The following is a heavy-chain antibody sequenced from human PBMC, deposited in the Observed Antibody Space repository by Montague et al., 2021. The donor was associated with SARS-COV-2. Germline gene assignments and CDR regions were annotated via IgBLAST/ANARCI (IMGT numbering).Heavy chain of an antibody. V-gene: IGHV4-39*07. Sequence: SETLSLTCSVSDASISTSNYWGWLRQTPGKGLEWIASIHFTGTTYYKPSLKSRVTISVDTSKNQFSLKLTSLTAADTAIYFCARDRNDSYVRFFDYWGQGTLVTVSS. J-gene: IGHJ4*02. CDR3: ARDRNDSYVRFFDY. CDR2: IHFTGTT. D-gene: IGHD5-18*01. CDR1: DASISTSNY.